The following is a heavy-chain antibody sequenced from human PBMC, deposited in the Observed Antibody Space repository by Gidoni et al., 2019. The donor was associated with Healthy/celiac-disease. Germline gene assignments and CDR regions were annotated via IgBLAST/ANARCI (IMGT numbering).Heavy chain of an antibody. J-gene: IGHJ5*02. D-gene: IGHD2-15*01. CDR3: ARRDAAWFDP. CDR1: GGSISRGGYS. Sequence: QVQLQESGPGLVKPSQTLSLTCTVSGGSISRGGYSWSWIRQHPGKGLEWIGYIYYSGSTYYNPSLKSRVTISVDTSKNQFSLKLNSVTAADTAVYYCARRDAAWFDPWGQGTLVTVSS. CDR2: IYYSGST. V-gene: IGHV4-31*03.